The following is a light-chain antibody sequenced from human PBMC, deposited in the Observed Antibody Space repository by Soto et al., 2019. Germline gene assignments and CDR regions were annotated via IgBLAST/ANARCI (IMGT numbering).Light chain of an antibody. Sequence: EIVLTQSPGTLSLSPGERATLSCMASQSVSSSYLAWYQQKPGQAPRLLLYGASSRATGIPDRFSGSGSGTDFILTISRLEPEDFAVYYCQQYDSSPRTFGQGTKVDIK. CDR2: GAS. CDR1: QSVSSSY. V-gene: IGKV3-20*01. CDR3: QQYDSSPRT. J-gene: IGKJ1*01.